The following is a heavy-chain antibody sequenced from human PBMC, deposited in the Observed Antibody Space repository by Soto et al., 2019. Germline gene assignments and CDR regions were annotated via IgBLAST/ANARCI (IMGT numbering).Heavy chain of an antibody. CDR1: GGSVSSGSYY. CDR2: IYYSGST. D-gene: IGHD6-6*01. Sequence: QVQLQESGPGLVKPSETLSLTCTVSGGSVSSGSYYWSWIRQPPGKGLEWIGYIYYSGSTNYNPSLKSRVTISVDTSKNQFPLKLSSVTAADTAVYYCARDDGGAAQVDYWGQGTLVTVSS. V-gene: IGHV4-61*01. J-gene: IGHJ4*02. CDR3: ARDDGGAAQVDY.